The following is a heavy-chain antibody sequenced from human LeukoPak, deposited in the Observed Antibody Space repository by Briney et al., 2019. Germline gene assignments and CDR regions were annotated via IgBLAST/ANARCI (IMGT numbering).Heavy chain of an antibody. V-gene: IGHV4-34*01. J-gene: IGHJ6*03. D-gene: IGHD3-10*01. CDR3: ARQAMVRGVITTYYYYYMDV. CDR1: GGSFSGYY. CDR2: INHSGST. Sequence: SETLSLTCAVYGGSFSGYYWSWIRQPPGKGLEWIGEINHSGSTNYNPSLKSRVTISVDTSKNQFSLKLSSVTAADTAVYYCARQAMVRGVITTYYYYYMDVWGKGTTVTISS.